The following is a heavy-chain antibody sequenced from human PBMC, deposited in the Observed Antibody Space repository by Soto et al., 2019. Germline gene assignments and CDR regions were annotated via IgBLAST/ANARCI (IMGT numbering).Heavy chain of an antibody. CDR2: IYTSGKT. J-gene: IGHJ5*02. V-gene: IGHV4-4*07. D-gene: IGHD3-10*01. CDR1: GGSISTYY. Sequence: SETLSLTCTVSGGSISTYYWSWIRQPAGKGLEWIGHIYTSGKTNYNPSLKSRITMSADTSRNQISLKLRSVTAADTAVYFCARGGRTSETDWFDPWGQGTLVT. CDR3: ARGGRTSETDWFDP.